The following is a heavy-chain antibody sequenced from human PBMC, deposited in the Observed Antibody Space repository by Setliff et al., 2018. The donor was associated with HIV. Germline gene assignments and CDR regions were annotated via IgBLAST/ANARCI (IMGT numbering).Heavy chain of an antibody. V-gene: IGHV1-69*10. D-gene: IGHD3-10*01. J-gene: IGHJ3*02. CDR2: IIPILGIA. CDR3: ALGLLQSDAFDI. Sequence: SVKVSCKTSGYMFIAYGMSWVRRAPGQGLEWMGGIIPILGIANYAQKFQGRVTITADKSTSTAYMELSSLRSEDTAVYYCALGLLQSDAFDIWGQGTMVTVS. CDR1: GYMFIAYG.